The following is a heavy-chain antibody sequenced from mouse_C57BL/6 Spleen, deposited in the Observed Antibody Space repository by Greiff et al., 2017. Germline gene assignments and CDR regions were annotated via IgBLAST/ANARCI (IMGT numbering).Heavy chain of an antibody. CDR3: ARMGYAMDS. Sequence: EVHLVESGGGLVKPGGSLKLSCAPSGFTFSSYAMSWVRQTPEKRLEWVATISDGGSYTYYPDNVKGRFTISRDNAKNNLYLQMSHLKSEDTAMYYCARMGYAMDSWGQGNAVTASS. CDR1: GFTFSSYA. J-gene: IGHJ4*01. CDR2: ISDGGSYT. V-gene: IGHV5-4*01.